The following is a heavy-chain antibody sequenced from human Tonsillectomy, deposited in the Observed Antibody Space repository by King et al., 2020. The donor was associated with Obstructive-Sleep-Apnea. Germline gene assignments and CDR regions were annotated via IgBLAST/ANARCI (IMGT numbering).Heavy chain of an antibody. V-gene: IGHV4-31*03. CDR1: GGSLSSGGYY. CDR3: ARDILYYDSGSYLDY. J-gene: IGHJ4*02. Sequence: VQLQESGPGLVKPSQTLSLTCTVSGGSLSSGGYYWSWIRQHPGTGLEWIGYVFYSGSAYYNPSLQSRVTLSVDTSKNQFSLKMSSVTAADTAVYYCARDILYYDSGSYLDYWGQGTLVTVSS. D-gene: IGHD3-10*01. CDR2: VFYSGSA.